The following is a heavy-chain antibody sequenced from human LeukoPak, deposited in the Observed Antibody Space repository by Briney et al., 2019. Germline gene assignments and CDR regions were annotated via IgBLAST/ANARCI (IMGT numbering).Heavy chain of an antibody. CDR2: VGGSGSSA. CDR1: GFTFSSYA. Sequence: GGSLRLSCAASGFTFSSYAMSWVRQAPGKGLEWVSAVGGSGSSAYQADSVKGRFTISRDNSKNTLYLQMNSLRAEDTAVYYCAKRGSSGWYVPAGIDYWGQGTLVTVSS. D-gene: IGHD6-19*01. V-gene: IGHV3-23*01. J-gene: IGHJ4*02. CDR3: AKRGSSGWYVPAGIDY.